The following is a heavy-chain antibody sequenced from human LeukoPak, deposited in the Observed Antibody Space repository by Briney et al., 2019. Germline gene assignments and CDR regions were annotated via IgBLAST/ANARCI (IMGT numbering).Heavy chain of an antibody. V-gene: IGHV3-30*18. D-gene: IGHD3-10*01. CDR2: VSYDGSNK. CDR1: GFTFSSYG. CDR3: AKDQNPVRGVTQLDY. Sequence: GGSLRLSCAASGFTFSSYGMHWVRQAPGKGLEWVAVVSYDGSNKYYADSVKGRFTISRDNSKNTLYLQMSSLRAEDTAVYYCAKDQNPVRGVTQLDYWGQGTLVTVSS. J-gene: IGHJ4*02.